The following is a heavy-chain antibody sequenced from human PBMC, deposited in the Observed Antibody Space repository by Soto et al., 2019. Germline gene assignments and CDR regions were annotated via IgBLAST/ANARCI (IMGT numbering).Heavy chain of an antibody. CDR1: GYTFTRHG. V-gene: IGHV1-18*01. Sequence: ASVKVSCTGVGYTFTRHGISWVRRARGEGREWMGWISPYTGDTKDARSLQGRVAMTTDTPTSTAYMELRGLRSDDTAIYYCAADSSGSTADYHYYYGMDVWGQGTTVTVSS. CDR3: AADSSGSTADYHYYYGMDV. CDR2: ISPYTGDT. J-gene: IGHJ6*02. D-gene: IGHD3-22*01.